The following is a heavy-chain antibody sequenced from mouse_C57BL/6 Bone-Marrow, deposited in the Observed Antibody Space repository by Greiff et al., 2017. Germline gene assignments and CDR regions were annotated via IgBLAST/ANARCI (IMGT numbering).Heavy chain of an antibody. J-gene: IGHJ3*01. CDR2: IRNKANNHAT. D-gene: IGHD3-2*02. V-gene: IGHV6-6*01. CDR3: TRGSSDAWFAY. Sequence: EVKVEASGGGLVQPGGSMKLSCAASGFTFSDAWMDWVRQSPEKGLEWVAEIRNKANNHATYYAESVKGRFTISRDDSKSSVYLQMNSLRAEDTGIYYCTRGSSDAWFAYWGQGTLVTVSA. CDR1: GFTFSDAW.